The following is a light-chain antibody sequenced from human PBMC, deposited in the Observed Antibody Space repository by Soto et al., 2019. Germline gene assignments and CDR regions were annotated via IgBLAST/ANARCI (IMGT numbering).Light chain of an antibody. CDR3: QQYYSTPRT. J-gene: IGKJ2*01. V-gene: IGKV4-1*01. CDR1: RSVLYSSNNKNY. Sequence: DIVLTQSPDSLAVSLGERATINCKSSRSVLYSSNNKNYLAWYQKKPGQPPKLLIYWASTRESGVPDRFSGSGSGTDFTLTISSLQAEDVAVYYCQQYYSTPRTFGQGTKLEIK. CDR2: WAS.